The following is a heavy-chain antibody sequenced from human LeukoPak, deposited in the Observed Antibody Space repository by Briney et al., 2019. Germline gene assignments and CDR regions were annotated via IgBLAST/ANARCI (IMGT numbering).Heavy chain of an antibody. D-gene: IGHD1-26*01. CDR1: GFTFSNYW. CDR3: ARDRVWWED. V-gene: IGHV3-7*01. Sequence: GRSLRLSCAASGFTFSNYWMHWVRQAPGKGLEWVAHIKTDGSEKYYVDSVKGRFTISRDNAKNSLYLQMNSLRAEDTAVYYCARDRVWWEDWGQGTLVTVSS. J-gene: IGHJ4*02. CDR2: IKTDGSEK.